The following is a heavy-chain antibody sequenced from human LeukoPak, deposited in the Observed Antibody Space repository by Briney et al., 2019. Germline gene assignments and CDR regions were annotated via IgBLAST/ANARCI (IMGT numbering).Heavy chain of an antibody. CDR1: GFTFSSYG. CDR3: ANENYYGSGSYADH. Sequence: GGSLRLSCAASGFTFSSYGMHWVRQAPGKGLEWVAFIRHGGSNKYYADSVKGRFTISRDNSKNTLYPQMNSLRAEDTAVYYCANENYYGSGSYADHWGQGTLVTVSS. J-gene: IGHJ4*02. D-gene: IGHD3-10*01. V-gene: IGHV3-30*02. CDR2: IRHGGSNK.